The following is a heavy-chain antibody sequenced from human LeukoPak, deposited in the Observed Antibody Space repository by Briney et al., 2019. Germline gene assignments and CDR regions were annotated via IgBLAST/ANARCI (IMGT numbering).Heavy chain of an antibody. CDR3: ARGEGGKNFDY. CDR2: ISTGSSYI. Sequence: GGSLRLSCAASGFTFGTYSMTWVRQAPGKGLEWVSSISTGSSYIYYGDSVKGRFTISRDNAKNSLYLQMNSLRAEDTAVYYCARGEGGKNFDYWDQGTLVTVSS. CDR1: GFTFGTYS. D-gene: IGHD3-16*01. V-gene: IGHV3-21*01. J-gene: IGHJ4*02.